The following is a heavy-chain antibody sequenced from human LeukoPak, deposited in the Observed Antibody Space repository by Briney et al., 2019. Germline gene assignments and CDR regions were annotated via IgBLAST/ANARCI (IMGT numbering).Heavy chain of an antibody. CDR3: ARISGVIVAAAFDYYFYYYMDV. CDR1: GFTFSSYG. D-gene: IGHD1-26*01. Sequence: GGSLRLSCAASGFTFSSYGMYWVRQAPGKGLEWVSSISRNRSYIYYADSVKGRFTISRDIAKNSLYLQMNSLRAEDTAVYYCARISGVIVAAAFDYYFYYYMDVWGNGTTVTVSS. CDR2: ISRNRSYI. J-gene: IGHJ6*03. V-gene: IGHV3-21*01.